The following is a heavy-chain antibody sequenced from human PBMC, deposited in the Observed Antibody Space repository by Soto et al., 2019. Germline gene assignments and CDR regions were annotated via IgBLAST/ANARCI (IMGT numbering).Heavy chain of an antibody. Sequence: QVQLVESGGGLVKPGGSVRLSCAASGFSFSDSYMSWVRQAPGKGLEWVSYISGSSITISHADSVKGRFTISRDNGKNSVYLQMDSLRAEDTAVYYCARFLVGIPARPLDYWGQGTLVTVSS. V-gene: IGHV3-11*01. CDR1: GFSFSDSY. J-gene: IGHJ4*02. CDR3: ARFLVGIPARPLDY. CDR2: ISGSSITI. D-gene: IGHD6-6*01.